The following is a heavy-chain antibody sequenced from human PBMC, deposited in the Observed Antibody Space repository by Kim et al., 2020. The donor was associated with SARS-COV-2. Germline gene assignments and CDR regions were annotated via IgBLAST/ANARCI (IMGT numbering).Heavy chain of an antibody. V-gene: IGHV4-34*01. CDR1: GGSFSGYY. CDR2: INHSGST. D-gene: IGHD2-15*01. J-gene: IGHJ5*02. Sequence: SETLSLTCAVYGGSFSGYYWSWIRQPPGKGLEWIGEINHSGSTNYNPSLKSRVTISVDTSKNQFSLKLSSVTAADTAVYYCARVRGGVVVAARNGWFDPWGQGTLVTVSS. CDR3: ARVRGGVVVAARNGWFDP.